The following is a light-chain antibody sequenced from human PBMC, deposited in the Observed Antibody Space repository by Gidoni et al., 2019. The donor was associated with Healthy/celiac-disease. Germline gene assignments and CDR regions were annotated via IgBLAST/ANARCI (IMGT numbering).Light chain of an antibody. CDR1: QSVSSSY. J-gene: IGKJ3*01. CDR2: GAS. CDR3: QQYGSSPPIFT. V-gene: IGKV3-20*01. Sequence: EIVLTQYPGTLSLSPGESATLSCRASQSVSSSYVAWYQQQPGQAPGLLIYGASSRATGIPDRFSGSGSGTDFTRTISRLEPEDLAVYYCQQYGSSPPIFTFGPGTKVDIK.